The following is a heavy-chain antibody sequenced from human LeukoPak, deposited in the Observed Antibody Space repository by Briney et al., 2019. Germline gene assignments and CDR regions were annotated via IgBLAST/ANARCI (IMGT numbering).Heavy chain of an antibody. CDR1: GFTFSNHV. CDR3: GRDGGYYFDY. V-gene: IGHV3-30*04. CDR2: ISYDGSNK. Sequence: LSGGSLRLSCAASGFTFSNHVMHWVRQAPGKGLEWVAVISYDGSNKYYADSVKGRFTISRDNSKNTLYLQMNSLRTEDTTVYYCGRDGGYYFDYWGQGTLVTVSS. J-gene: IGHJ4*02.